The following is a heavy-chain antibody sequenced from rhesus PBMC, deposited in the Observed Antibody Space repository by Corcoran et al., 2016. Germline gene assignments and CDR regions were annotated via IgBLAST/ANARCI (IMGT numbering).Heavy chain of an antibody. J-gene: IGHJ4*01. CDR2: IYGSSTCT. Sequence: QVQLQESGPGVVKPSETLSLTCAVSGGSIRDSYRWSWVRQPPGKGLEWIGYIYGSSTCTNYHASLRSRGTISKDASKNQFSLKLSSVTAADTAVYYCARSNIVVVLNFDYWGQGVLVTVSS. CDR1: GGSIRDSYR. D-gene: IGHD2-15*01. V-gene: IGHV4S10*01. CDR3: ARSNIVVVLNFDY.